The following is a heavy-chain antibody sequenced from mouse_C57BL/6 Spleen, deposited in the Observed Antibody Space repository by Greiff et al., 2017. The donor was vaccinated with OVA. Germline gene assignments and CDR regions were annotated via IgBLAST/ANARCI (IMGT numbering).Heavy chain of an antibody. D-gene: IGHD1-1*01. V-gene: IGHV1-50*01. Sequence: QVHVKQPGAELVKPGASVKLSCKASGYTFTSYWMQWVKQRPGQGLEWIGEIDPSDSYTNYNQKFKGKATLTVDTSSSTAYMQLSSLTSEDSAVYYCAREETTPYFDYWGQGTTLTVSS. CDR3: AREETTPYFDY. CDR1: GYTFTSYW. CDR2: IDPSDSYT. J-gene: IGHJ2*01.